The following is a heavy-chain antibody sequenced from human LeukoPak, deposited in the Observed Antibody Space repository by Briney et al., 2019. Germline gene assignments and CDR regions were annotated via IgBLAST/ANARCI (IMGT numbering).Heavy chain of an antibody. J-gene: IGHJ1*01. CDR3: ATGNYYDSRGYYTFGY. Sequence: HPGGSLRLSCAASGFTFSKYWMHWVRQVPGKGLVWVSLINGDGSTTNYADFVKGRFTISRDNAKNTLSLQVNSLRAEDTAVYYCATGNYYDSRGYYTFGYWGQGTLVTVSS. CDR1: GFTFSKYW. CDR2: INGDGSTT. D-gene: IGHD3-22*01. V-gene: IGHV3-74*01.